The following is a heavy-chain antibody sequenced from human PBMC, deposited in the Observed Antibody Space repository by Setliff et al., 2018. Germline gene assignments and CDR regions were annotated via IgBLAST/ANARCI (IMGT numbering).Heavy chain of an antibody. V-gene: IGHV4-59*08. CDR2: IYYAGST. J-gene: IGHJ6*03. Sequence: SETLSLTCTVSGGPISGYYWSWIRQPPGKGLEWIGCIYYAGSTNYNPSLKSRVTISVDTSKNQFSLKLSSVTAADTAVYYCARADSNTYYYYYYMDVWGKGTTVTVSS. CDR1: GGPISGYY. CDR3: ARADSNTYYYYYYMDV. D-gene: IGHD4-4*01.